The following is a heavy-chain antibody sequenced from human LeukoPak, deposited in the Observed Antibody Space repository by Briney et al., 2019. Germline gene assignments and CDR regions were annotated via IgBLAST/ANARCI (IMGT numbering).Heavy chain of an antibody. D-gene: IGHD6-6*01. V-gene: IGHV4-39*07. CDR1: GGSISSSSYY. CDR2: IYYSGST. Sequence: SETLSLTCTVSGGSISSSSYYWGWIRQPPGKGLEWIGSIYYSGSTYYTPSLKSRVTISVDTSKNQLSLKVTSVTAADTAVYYCARTSIAARPSGWFDPWGQGILVTVSS. CDR3: ARTSIAARPSGWFDP. J-gene: IGHJ5*02.